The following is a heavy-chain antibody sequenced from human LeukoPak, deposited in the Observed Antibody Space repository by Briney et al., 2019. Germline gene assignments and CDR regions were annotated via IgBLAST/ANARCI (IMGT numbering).Heavy chain of an antibody. J-gene: IGHJ4*02. CDR2: ISAYNGNT. D-gene: IGHD2-15*01. CDR3: ARAGYCSGGSCSEYFDY. Sequence: ASVKVSCKASGYTFTSYGISWVRQAPGQGLEWMGWISAYNGNTNYAQKLQGRVTMTTDTSTSTAYMELSSLRSEDMAVYYCARAGYCSGGSCSEYFDYWGQGTLVTVSS. V-gene: IGHV1-18*03. CDR1: GYTFTSYG.